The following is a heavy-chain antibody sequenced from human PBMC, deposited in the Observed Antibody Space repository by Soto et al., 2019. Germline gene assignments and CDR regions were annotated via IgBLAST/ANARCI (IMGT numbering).Heavy chain of an antibody. Sequence: SGPTLVNPTQTLTLTCTVSGFSLTTGGMTLGWIRQPPGKAPEWLALGYEYSPSLNSRLTFTKDTSKNQVVLTMTNMDPVDTATYYCTLRQDTSRGPIYWGQGILVTVSS. CDR3: TLRQDTSRGPIY. CDR1: GFSLTTGGMT. V-gene: IGHV2-5*01. CDR2: GYE. D-gene: IGHD3-22*01. J-gene: IGHJ4*02.